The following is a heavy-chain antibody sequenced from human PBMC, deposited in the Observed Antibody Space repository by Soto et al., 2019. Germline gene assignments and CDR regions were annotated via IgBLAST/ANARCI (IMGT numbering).Heavy chain of an antibody. V-gene: IGHV4-31*03. D-gene: IGHD3-10*01. J-gene: IGHJ5*02. CDR1: GGSISSGGDY. CDR2: IYYSGST. Sequence: QVQLQESGPGLVKPSQTLSLTSTVSGGSISSGGDYWSWIRQHPGKGLEWIGYIYYSGSTYYNPSLKSRVTIPVDTSKNQFSLKLSSVTAADTAVYYCARDLRNYYGSGTQENWFDPWGQRTLVTVSS. CDR3: ARDLRNYYGSGTQENWFDP.